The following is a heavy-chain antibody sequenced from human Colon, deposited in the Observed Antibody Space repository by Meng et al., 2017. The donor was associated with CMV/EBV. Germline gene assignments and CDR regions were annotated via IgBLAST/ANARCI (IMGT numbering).Heavy chain of an antibody. D-gene: IGHD2-2*01. CDR2: IKQDGSEK. J-gene: IGHJ4*02. CDR1: GFTFSSYW. V-gene: IGHV3-7*01. Sequence: GESLKISCAASGFTFSSYWMSWVRQAPGKGLEWVANIKQDGSEKYYVGSVKGRFTISRDNAKNSLYLQMNSLRAEDTAVYYCARNEKSSRRLPYDYWGQGTLVTVSS. CDR3: ARNEKSSRRLPYDY.